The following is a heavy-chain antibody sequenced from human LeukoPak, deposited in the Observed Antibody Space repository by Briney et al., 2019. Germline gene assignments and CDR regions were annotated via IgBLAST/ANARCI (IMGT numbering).Heavy chain of an antibody. CDR3: ARRGGYYDHYFDY. J-gene: IGHJ4*02. CDR2: ISSSSSPI. D-gene: IGHD2/OR15-2a*01. Sequence: GGSLRLSCAASGFTFSSYSMNWVRQAPGKGLEWVSYISSSSSPIYYADSVKGRFTISRDNAKNSLYLQMNSLRAEDTAVYYCARRGGYYDHYFDYWGQGTLVTVSS. V-gene: IGHV3-48*01. CDR1: GFTFSSYS.